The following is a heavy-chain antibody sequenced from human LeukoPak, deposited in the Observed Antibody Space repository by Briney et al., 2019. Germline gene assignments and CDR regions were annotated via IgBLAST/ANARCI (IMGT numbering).Heavy chain of an antibody. CDR3: ARVGSYYDFWSGPTPIDY. D-gene: IGHD3-3*01. J-gene: IGHJ4*02. CDR2: ISAYNGNT. CDR1: GYTFTSYG. Sequence: ASVKVSCKASGYTFTSYGISWVRQAPGQGLEWMAWISAYNGNTNYAQKLQGRVTMTTDTSTSTAYIELRSLRSDDTAVYYCARVGSYYDFWSGPTPIDYWGQGTLVTVSS. V-gene: IGHV1-18*01.